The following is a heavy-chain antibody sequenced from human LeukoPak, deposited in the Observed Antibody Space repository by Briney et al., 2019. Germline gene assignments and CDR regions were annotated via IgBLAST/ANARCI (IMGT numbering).Heavy chain of an antibody. Sequence: PGGSLRLSCAVSGFTFSSYSMNWVRQAPGKGLEWVSYISSSSSTIYYADSVKGRFTISRDNAKNSLYLQMNSLRAEDTAVYYCARAMIVVIRGPFDYWGQGTLVTVSS. CDR2: ISSSSSTI. D-gene: IGHD3-22*01. CDR3: ARAMIVVIRGPFDY. J-gene: IGHJ4*02. CDR1: GFTFSSYS. V-gene: IGHV3-48*01.